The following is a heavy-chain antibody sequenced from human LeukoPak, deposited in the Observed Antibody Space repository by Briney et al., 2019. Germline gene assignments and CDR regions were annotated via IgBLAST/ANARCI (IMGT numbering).Heavy chain of an antibody. D-gene: IGHD3-22*01. CDR3: AREYYYDRGAFDI. CDR2: IYHSRST. CDR1: GGSISSGGYS. J-gene: IGHJ3*02. V-gene: IGHV4-30-2*01. Sequence: PSQTLSLTCAVSGGSISSGGYSGSWIRQPPGEVLWLIGYIYHSRSTYYNPSLRSRVTISVDRSKNQFSLKLSSVTAADTAVYYCAREYYYDRGAFDIWGQGTMVTVSS.